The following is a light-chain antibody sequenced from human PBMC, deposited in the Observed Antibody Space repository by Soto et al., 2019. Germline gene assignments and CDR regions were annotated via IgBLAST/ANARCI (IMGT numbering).Light chain of an antibody. CDR2: GTS. J-gene: IGKJ5*01. Sequence: EIVLTQSPGTLSLSPGERATLSCRASQSVTSNYLGWYQQKPGQPPRLLIYGTSKRATGIPDGFSGGGSGTDFPLTISRLEPEDFAVYYCQQYGSSPPITFGQGTRLEIK. V-gene: IGKV3-20*01. CDR1: QSVTSNY. CDR3: QQYGSSPPIT.